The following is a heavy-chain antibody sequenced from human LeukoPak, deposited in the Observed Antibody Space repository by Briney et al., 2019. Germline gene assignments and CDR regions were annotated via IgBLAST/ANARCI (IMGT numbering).Heavy chain of an antibody. D-gene: IGHD3-22*01. CDR1: GYTLTELS. V-gene: IGHV1-24*01. Sequence: ASVKVSCKVSGYTLTELSMHWVRQAPGKGLEWMGGFDPEDGETIYAQKFQGRVTMTEDTSTDTAYMELSSLRSEDTAVYYCATNVYDSSGYPGRYYYYYGMDVWGQGTTVTVSS. CDR2: FDPEDGET. CDR3: ATNVYDSSGYPGRYYYYYGMDV. J-gene: IGHJ6*02.